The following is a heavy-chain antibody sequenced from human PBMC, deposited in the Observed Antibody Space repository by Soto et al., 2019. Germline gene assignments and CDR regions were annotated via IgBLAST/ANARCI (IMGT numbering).Heavy chain of an antibody. CDR1: GYTFTSYG. Sequence: ASVKVSCKASGYTFTSYGISWVRQAPGQGLEWMGWISAYNGNTNYAQKLQGRVTMTTDTSTSTAYMELRSLRSDDTAVYYCAGVLSGIDAFDIWGQGTIVTVSS. D-gene: IGHD1-26*01. CDR3: AGVLSGIDAFDI. V-gene: IGHV1-18*01. J-gene: IGHJ3*02. CDR2: ISAYNGNT.